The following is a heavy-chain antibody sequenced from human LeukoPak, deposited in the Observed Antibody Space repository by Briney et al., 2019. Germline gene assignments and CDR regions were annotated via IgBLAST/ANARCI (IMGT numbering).Heavy chain of an antibody. J-gene: IGHJ3*02. D-gene: IGHD1-26*01. Sequence: PGGSLRLSCAASGITFSIYAMSWVRQAPGKGLEWVSVISESGDGTYYADSVKGRFTISRDNSKNTLYLQMNSLRADDTAVYYCAKDLRGSAHDAFDIWGQGTVVTVSS. CDR1: GITFSIYA. V-gene: IGHV3-23*01. CDR2: ISESGDGT. CDR3: AKDLRGSAHDAFDI.